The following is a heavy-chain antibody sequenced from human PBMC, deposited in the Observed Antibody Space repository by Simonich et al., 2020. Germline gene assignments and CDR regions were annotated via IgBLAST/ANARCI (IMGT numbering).Heavy chain of an antibody. Sequence: QVQLQESGPGLVKPSETLSLTCTVSGGSISSYYWSWIRQPPGKGLERLGFIYYRGSTNSNPTLKIRGTISVDTSKNQFSLKLSSVTAADTAVYYCARHDRWLQFYFDYWGQGTLVTVSS. V-gene: IGHV4-59*08. CDR3: ARHDRWLQFYFDY. CDR2: IYYRGST. D-gene: IGHD5-12*01. CDR1: GGSISSYY. J-gene: IGHJ4*02.